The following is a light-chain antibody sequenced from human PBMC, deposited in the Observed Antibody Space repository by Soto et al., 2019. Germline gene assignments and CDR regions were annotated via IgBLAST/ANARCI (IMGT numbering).Light chain of an antibody. Sequence: EIVLTQSPGTLSLSPGERATLSCRASQTLSNSFIAWYQQKPGQAPRLLIYDTSSRATGVPDRYSASGSGTDFTLTISRLEPADFAVFFCQQYGTSEIIFGQGTRLEIK. CDR2: DTS. CDR3: QQYGTSEII. V-gene: IGKV3-20*01. J-gene: IGKJ5*01. CDR1: QTLSNSF.